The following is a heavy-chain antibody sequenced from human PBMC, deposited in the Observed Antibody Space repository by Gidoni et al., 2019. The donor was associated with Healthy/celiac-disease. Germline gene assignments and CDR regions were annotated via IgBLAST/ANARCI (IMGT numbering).Heavy chain of an antibody. CDR1: GFTFSSYG. D-gene: IGHD2-15*01. J-gene: IGHJ4*02. CDR2: IWYDGSNK. V-gene: IGHV3-33*01. CDR3: ARGRKGYCSGGSCYQLDY. Sequence: QVQLVESGGGVVQPGRSLRLSCAASGFTFSSYGMHWVRQAPGKGLEWVAVIWYDGSNKYYADSVKGRFTISRDNSKNTLYLQMNSLRAEDTAVYYCARGRKGYCSGGSCYQLDYWGQGTLVTVSS.